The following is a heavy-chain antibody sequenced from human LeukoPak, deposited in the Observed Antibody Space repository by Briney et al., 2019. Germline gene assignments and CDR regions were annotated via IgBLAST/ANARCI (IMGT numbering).Heavy chain of an antibody. D-gene: IGHD2-2*01. CDR2: IYYSGST. J-gene: IGHJ5*02. V-gene: IGHV4-39*01. CDR1: GGSISSSSYY. CDR3: ARRIIVVVPAAIWFDP. Sequence: SETLSLTCTVSGGSISSSSYYWGWIRQPPGKGLEWIGSIYYSGSTYYNPSLKSRVTISVDTSKNQFSLKLSSVTAADTAVYYCARRIIVVVPAAIWFDPWGQGTLVTVSS.